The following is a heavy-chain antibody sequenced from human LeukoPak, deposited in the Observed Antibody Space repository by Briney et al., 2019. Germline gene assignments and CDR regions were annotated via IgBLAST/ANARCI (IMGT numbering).Heavy chain of an antibody. CDR1: GGSISSYY. CDR2: IYYSGST. V-gene: IGHV4-59*01. J-gene: IGHJ4*02. CDR3: ARAAAGTGFFDY. Sequence: PSETLSLTCTVSGGSISSYYWSWIRQPPGKGLEWIGYIYYSGSTNYNPSLKSRVTISVDTSKNQFSLKLSSVTAADTAVYYCARAAAGTGFFDYWGQGTLVTVSS. D-gene: IGHD6-13*01.